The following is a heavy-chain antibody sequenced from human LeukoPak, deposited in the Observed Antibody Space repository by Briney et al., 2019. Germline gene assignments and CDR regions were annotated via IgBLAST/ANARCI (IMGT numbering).Heavy chain of an antibody. CDR2: ISSSGSTI. V-gene: IGHV3-48*03. J-gene: IGHJ4*02. Sequence: GGSLRLSCAASGFTFSSYEMNWVRQAPGKGLEWVSYISSSGSTIYYADSVKGRFTISRDNAENSLYLQMNSLRAEDSAVYYCARVVSSWYWAPFDYWGQGTLVTVSS. CDR1: GFTFSSYE. D-gene: IGHD6-13*01. CDR3: ARVVSSWYWAPFDY.